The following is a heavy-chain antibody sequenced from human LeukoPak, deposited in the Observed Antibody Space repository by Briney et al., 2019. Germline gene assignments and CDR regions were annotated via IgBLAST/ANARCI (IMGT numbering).Heavy chain of an antibody. D-gene: IGHD6-19*01. V-gene: IGHV3-23*01. CDR2: IGGSGGST. Sequence: GGSLRLSCAASGFTFSSYAMSWVRQAPGKGLEWVSAIGGSGGSTYYADSVKGRFTISRDNSKNTLYLQMNSLRAEDTAVYYCAKDSSGWTGGYVDYWGQGTLVTVSS. CDR3: AKDSSGWTGGYVDY. CDR1: GFTFSSYA. J-gene: IGHJ4*02.